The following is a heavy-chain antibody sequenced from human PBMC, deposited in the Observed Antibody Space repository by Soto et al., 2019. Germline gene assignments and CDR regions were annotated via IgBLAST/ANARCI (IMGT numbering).Heavy chain of an antibody. V-gene: IGHV4-61*01. CDR3: ARRRRTGFDY. D-gene: IGHD1-1*01. CDR1: GGSVSSGSYY. CDR2: IYYSGST. J-gene: IGHJ4*02. Sequence: QVQLQESGPGLVKPSETLSLTCTVSGGSVSSGSYYWNWMRQPPGKGLEWIGYIYYSGSTNYNPSLKSRVTISVDTSKNQFSLKLSSVTAADTAVYYCARRRRTGFDYWGQGTLVTVSS.